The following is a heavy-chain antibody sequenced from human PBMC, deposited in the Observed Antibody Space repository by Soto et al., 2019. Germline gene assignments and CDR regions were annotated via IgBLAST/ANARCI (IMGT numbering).Heavy chain of an antibody. D-gene: IGHD6-25*01. Sequence: QVKLVEFGGAVVQSGRSLRLSCTASSFRFSAYGMHWVRQAPGKGLEWVALISDDGKTQFFTESVEGRFTISRDNSTNTLYLQMNRLRPEDTAVYYCVKGGYKTGRPPFDHWGHGTRVTVSS. V-gene: IGHV3-30*18. J-gene: IGHJ4*01. CDR1: SFRFSAYG. CDR2: ISDDGKTQ. CDR3: VKGGYKTGRPPFDH.